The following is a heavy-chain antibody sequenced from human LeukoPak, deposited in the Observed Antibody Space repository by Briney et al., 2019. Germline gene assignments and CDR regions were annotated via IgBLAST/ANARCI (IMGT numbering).Heavy chain of an antibody. CDR2: INTNSGGT. D-gene: IGHD5-18*01. J-gene: IGHJ4*02. CDR1: GYPFTGYY. CDR3: ARGEAYSYGHWYFDY. Sequence: ASVKVSCKASGYPFTGYYMHWVRQAPGQGLEWMGWINTNSGGTNLAQKFQGRVTMSRDTSISTAYMELSSLRSDDTDVYYCARGEAYSYGHWYFDYWGQGTLVTVSS. V-gene: IGHV1-2*02.